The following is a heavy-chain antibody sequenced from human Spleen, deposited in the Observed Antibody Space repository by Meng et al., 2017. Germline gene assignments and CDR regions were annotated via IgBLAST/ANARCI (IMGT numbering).Heavy chain of an antibody. CDR2: IKYDGSEK. J-gene: IGHJ4*02. D-gene: IGHD6-6*01. CDR3: ARGRGGLAARGLDY. Sequence: GGSLRLSCAASGFTFSSYWMSWVRQAPGKGLEWVASIKYDGSEKYYVDSVKGRFTISRDNAENSLYLQMNSLRAEDTAVYYCARGRGGLAARGLDYWGQGTLVTVSS. CDR1: GFTFSSYW. V-gene: IGHV3-7*04.